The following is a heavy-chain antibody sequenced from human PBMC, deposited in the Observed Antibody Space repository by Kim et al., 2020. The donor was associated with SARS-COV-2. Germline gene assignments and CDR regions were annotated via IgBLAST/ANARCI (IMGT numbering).Heavy chain of an antibody. CDR2: LNIDGRST. Sequence: GGSLRLSCAASGFTFSSYWMHWVRQAPGKGLVWVSRLNIDGRSTYYADSVKGRFTISRDNAKNTLYLQMNGLRAEDTAVYYCTREIRGGASLNWGQGTLVTVSS. J-gene: IGHJ4*02. D-gene: IGHD3-10*01. V-gene: IGHV3-74*01. CDR3: TREIRGGASLN. CDR1: GFTFSSYW.